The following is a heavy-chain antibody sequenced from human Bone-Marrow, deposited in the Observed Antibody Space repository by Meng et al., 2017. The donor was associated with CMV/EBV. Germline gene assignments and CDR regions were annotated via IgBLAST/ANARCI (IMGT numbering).Heavy chain of an antibody. D-gene: IGHD5-24*01. J-gene: IGHJ3*02. CDR2: INADANRP. CDR3: ARGLVEDRRRQSDAFDI. V-gene: IGHV3-74*01. Sequence: GECLSLSCVVSGFTFTDYWIHWVRQPPGKGLVWVSRINADANRPSYADSVRGRFTIFRDNAKNTVCLQMNSLSAEDTAVYYCARGLVEDRRRQSDAFDIWGQGTTVTVSS. CDR1: GFTFTDYW.